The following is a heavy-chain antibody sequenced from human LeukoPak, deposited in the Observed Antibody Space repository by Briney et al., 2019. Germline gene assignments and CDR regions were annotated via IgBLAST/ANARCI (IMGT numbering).Heavy chain of an antibody. CDR2: ISSSSSYT. V-gene: IGHV3-11*05. CDR3: ARDGRRDSSGYDGGDH. D-gene: IGHD3-22*01. Sequence: GGSLRLSCAASGFTFSDYYMSWIRQAPGKGLEWVSYISSSSSYTNYADSVKGRFTISRDNAKNSLYLQMNSLRAEDTAVYYCARDGRRDSSGYDGGDHWGQGTLVTVSS. J-gene: IGHJ4*02. CDR1: GFTFSDYY.